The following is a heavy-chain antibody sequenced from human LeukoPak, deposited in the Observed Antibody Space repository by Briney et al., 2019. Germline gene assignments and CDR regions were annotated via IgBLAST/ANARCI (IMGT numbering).Heavy chain of an antibody. V-gene: IGHV1-18*04. CDR3: ARGSPPRRNYDSRGYYSYYFDY. Sequence: ASVKVSCKASGHTFTDYYIHWVRQAPGQGLEWMGWISAYNGNTHYAQKLQGRVTMTTDTSTSTVYMELRSLRSDDTAVYYCARGSPPRRNYDSRGYYSYYFDYWGQGTLVTVSS. D-gene: IGHD3-22*01. J-gene: IGHJ4*02. CDR2: ISAYNGNT. CDR1: GHTFTDYY.